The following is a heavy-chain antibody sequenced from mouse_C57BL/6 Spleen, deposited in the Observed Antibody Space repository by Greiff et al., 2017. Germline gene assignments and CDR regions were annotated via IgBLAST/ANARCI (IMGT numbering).Heavy chain of an antibody. Sequence: VQLQQSGPELVKPGASVKMSCKASGYTFTDYNMHWVKQSHGKSLEWIGYINPNNGGTSYNQKFKGKATLTVNKSSSTAYMELRSLTSEDSAVYYCAIYSNYEDAMDYWGQGTSVTVSS. CDR2: INPNNGGT. CDR3: AIYSNYEDAMDY. V-gene: IGHV1-22*01. J-gene: IGHJ4*01. D-gene: IGHD2-5*01. CDR1: GYTFTDYN.